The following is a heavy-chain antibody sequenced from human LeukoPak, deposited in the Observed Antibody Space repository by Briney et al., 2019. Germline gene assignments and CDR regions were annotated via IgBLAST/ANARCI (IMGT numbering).Heavy chain of an antibody. V-gene: IGHV4-59*08. Sequence: SETLSLTCAVYGGSFSGYYWSWIRQPPGKGLEWIGYIYYSGSTNYNPSLKSRVTISVDTSKNQFSLKLSSVTAADTAVYYCARGRGGQLPHWGQGTLVTVSS. J-gene: IGHJ4*02. CDR1: GGSFSGYY. CDR3: ARGRGGQLPH. D-gene: IGHD2-2*01. CDR2: IYYSGST.